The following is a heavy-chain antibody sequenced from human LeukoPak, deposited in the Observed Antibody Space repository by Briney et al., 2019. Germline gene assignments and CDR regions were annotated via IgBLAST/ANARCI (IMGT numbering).Heavy chain of an antibody. D-gene: IGHD3-22*01. V-gene: IGHV3-33*03. J-gene: IGHJ3*02. Sequence: GRSLRLSCAASGFTFSSYGMHWVRQAPGKGLEWVAVIWYDGSNKYYADSVKGRFTISRDNAKNSLYLQMNSLRAEDTALYYCAKDMSSGYGEDAFDIWGQGTMVTVSS. CDR1: GFTFSSYG. CDR2: IWYDGSNK. CDR3: AKDMSSGYGEDAFDI.